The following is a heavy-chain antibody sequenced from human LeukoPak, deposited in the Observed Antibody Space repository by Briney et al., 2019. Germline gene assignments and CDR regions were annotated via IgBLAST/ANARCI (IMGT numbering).Heavy chain of an antibody. J-gene: IGHJ4*02. CDR2: INSDGSST. Sequence: PGGSLRLSCAASGFTFSSYWMHWVRQAPGKGLVWVSRINSDGSSTSYADSVKGRFTISRDSAKNTLYLQMNSLRAEDTAVYYCARGPYYYDSSGYYLLWGQGTLVTVSS. D-gene: IGHD3-22*01. V-gene: IGHV3-74*01. CDR1: GFTFSSYW. CDR3: ARGPYYYDSSGYYLL.